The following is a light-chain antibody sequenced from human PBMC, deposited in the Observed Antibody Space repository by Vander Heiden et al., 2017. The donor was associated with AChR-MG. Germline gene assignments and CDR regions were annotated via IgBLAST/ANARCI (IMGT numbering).Light chain of an antibody. CDR1: QSVLYSSNNKNY. Sequence: IVMPPSPASLACALGERATINCKSSQSVLYSSNNKNYLAWYQQKPGQPPKLLIYWASTREAGVPDLFSGSGSGTDFTLTISSLQAEDGAVYYCQQYYSNPWTFGQGTKVEIK. V-gene: IGKV4-1*01. CDR3: QQYYSNPWT. CDR2: WAS. J-gene: IGKJ1*01.